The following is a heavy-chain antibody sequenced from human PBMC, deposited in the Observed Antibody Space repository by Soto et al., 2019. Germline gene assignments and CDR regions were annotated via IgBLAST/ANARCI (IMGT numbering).Heavy chain of an antibody. D-gene: IGHD1-1*01. CDR2: IYYSGST. CDR1: GGSISSGGYY. J-gene: IGHJ5*02. CDR3: ARSTWNDGGFNWFDP. V-gene: IGHV4-31*03. Sequence: PSETLSLTCTVSGGSISSGGYYWSWIRQHPGKGLEWIGYIYYSGSTYYNPSLKSRVTISVDTSKNQFSLKLSSVTAADTAVYYCARSTWNDGGFNWFDPWGQGTLVTVSS.